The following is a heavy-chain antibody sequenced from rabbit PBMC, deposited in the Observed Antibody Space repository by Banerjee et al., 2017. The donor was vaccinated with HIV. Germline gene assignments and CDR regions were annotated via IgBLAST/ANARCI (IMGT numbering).Heavy chain of an antibody. J-gene: IGHJ4*01. Sequence: QEQLVESGGGLVTLGGSLKLSCKASGIDFSSYVIIWVRQAPGKGLEWIAYIYPDYGSTDYASWVNGRFTISLDNAQNTVFLQMTSLTAADTATYFCARSIYASSSGYPNYFNLWGQGTLVTVS. CDR3: ARSIYASSSGYPNYFNL. CDR1: GIDFSSYV. CDR2: IYPDYGST. D-gene: IGHD1-1*01. V-gene: IGHV1S47*01.